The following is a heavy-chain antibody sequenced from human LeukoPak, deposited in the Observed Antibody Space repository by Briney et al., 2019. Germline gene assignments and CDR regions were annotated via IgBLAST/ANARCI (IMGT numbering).Heavy chain of an antibody. J-gene: IGHJ4*02. Sequence: GGSLRLSCAASGFTFSDYYMSWVRQAPGKGLEWVSVIYSGDITYYADSVKGRFTISRGNSKNTLYLQMNSLRAEDTAVYYCARGSGYNYGFPDYWGQGTLVTVSS. CDR3: ARGSGYNYGFPDY. CDR2: IYSGDIT. V-gene: IGHV3-53*01. D-gene: IGHD5-18*01. CDR1: GFTFSDYY.